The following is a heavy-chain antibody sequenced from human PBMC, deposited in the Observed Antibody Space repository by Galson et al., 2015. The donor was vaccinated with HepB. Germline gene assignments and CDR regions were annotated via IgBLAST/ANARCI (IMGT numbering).Heavy chain of an antibody. CDR2: INSDGSGP. CDR3: ATRDWGLVPGV. CDR1: GFTFSSHA. J-gene: IGHJ4*02. Sequence: SLRLSCAASGFTFSSHAMNWVRQAPGKGLEWISGINSDGSGPNHADSVRGRFTISRDNSRNTLYLQMNSLRVEDTAAYHCATRDWGLVPGVWGRGSLVTVSS. V-gene: IGHV3-23*01. D-gene: IGHD2-21*01.